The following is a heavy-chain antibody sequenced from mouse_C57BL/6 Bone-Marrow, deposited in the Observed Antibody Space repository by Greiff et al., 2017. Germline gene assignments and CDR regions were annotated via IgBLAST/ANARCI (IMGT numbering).Heavy chain of an antibody. V-gene: IGHV1-55*01. D-gene: IGHD1-1*01. CDR2: IYPGSGST. CDR3: ARGYYYGSSYAMDY. Sequence: QVQLQQPGAELVKPGASVKMSCKASGYTFTSYWITWVKQRPGQGLEWIGDIYPGSGSTNYNEKFKSKATLTVDTSSRTAYMQLSSLTSEDSAVYYCARGYYYGSSYAMDYWGKGTSVTVSS. J-gene: IGHJ4*01. CDR1: GYTFTSYW.